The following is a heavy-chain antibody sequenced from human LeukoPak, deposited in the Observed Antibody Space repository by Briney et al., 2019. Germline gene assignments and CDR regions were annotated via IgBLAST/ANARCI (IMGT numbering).Heavy chain of an antibody. J-gene: IGHJ6*02. CDR3: ARALYDFWSGYYPAGYYYGMDV. Sequence: GGSLRLSCVASGFTFSSYWMSWVRQAPGKGLEWVANIKQDGSEKYYVDSVKGRFTISRDNAKNSLYLQMDSLRAEDTAVYYCARALYDFWSGYYPAGYYYGMDVWGQGTTVTVSS. CDR1: GFTFSSYW. CDR2: IKQDGSEK. V-gene: IGHV3-7*03. D-gene: IGHD3-3*01.